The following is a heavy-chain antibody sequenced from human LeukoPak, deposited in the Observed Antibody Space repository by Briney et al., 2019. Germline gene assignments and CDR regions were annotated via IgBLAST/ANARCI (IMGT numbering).Heavy chain of an antibody. J-gene: IGHJ4*02. Sequence: SETLSLTCAVYGGSFSGYYWSWIRQPPGKGLEWIGEINHSGSTNYNPSLKSRVTISVDTSKNQFSLKLSSVTAADTAVYYCRRYCSSTSCLDYWGQGTLVTVSS. CDR3: RRYCSSTSCLDY. CDR2: INHSGST. D-gene: IGHD2-2*01. V-gene: IGHV4-34*01. CDR1: GGSFSGYY.